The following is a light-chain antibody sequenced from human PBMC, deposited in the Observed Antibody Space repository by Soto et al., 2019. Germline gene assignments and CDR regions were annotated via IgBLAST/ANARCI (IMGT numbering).Light chain of an antibody. J-gene: IGKJ4*01. CDR1: QSISSS. CDR3: QQRKSWPLT. CDR2: DAS. V-gene: IGKV3-11*01. Sequence: EIVLTQSPATLPLSPGDRATLSCRASQSISSSLAWYQQKAGQAPRLLIYDASNRATGIPAKFSGSGSETDFTLTISFLEPEVFAVYYCQQRKSWPLTFGGGTRIEIK.